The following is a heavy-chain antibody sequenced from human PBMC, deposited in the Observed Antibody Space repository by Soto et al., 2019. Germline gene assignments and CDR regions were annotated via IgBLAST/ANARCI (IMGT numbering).Heavy chain of an antibody. Sequence: EVQLLESGGGLVQPGGSLRLSCAASGFTFSSYAMSWVRQAPGKGLGWVSGISGSGGSTYYADSVKGRFTISRDNSKNTLYLQMNSLRAEDTAVYYCAKDHDNFGLNWFDPWGQGTLVTVSS. D-gene: IGHD3-10*01. CDR2: ISGSGGST. V-gene: IGHV3-23*01. J-gene: IGHJ5*02. CDR3: AKDHDNFGLNWFDP. CDR1: GFTFSSYA.